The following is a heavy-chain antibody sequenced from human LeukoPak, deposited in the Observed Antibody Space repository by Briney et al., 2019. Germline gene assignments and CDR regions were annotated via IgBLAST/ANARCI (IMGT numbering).Heavy chain of an antibody. Sequence: GSLRLSCATSGFTFSNYWMTWVRQAPGKGLEWVASIREDGSEKDYVDSVKGRFTISRDNAKNSLYLQMNSLRAEDTAVYYCARSYDYIWGTYRPFYYFDYWGQGTMVTVSS. CDR2: IREDGSEK. CDR1: GFTFSNYW. V-gene: IGHV3-7*01. J-gene: IGHJ4*02. D-gene: IGHD3-16*02. CDR3: ARSYDYIWGTYRPFYYFDY.